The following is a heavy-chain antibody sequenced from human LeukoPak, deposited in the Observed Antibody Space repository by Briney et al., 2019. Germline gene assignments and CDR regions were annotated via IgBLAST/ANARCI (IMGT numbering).Heavy chain of an antibody. Sequence: SETLSLTCTVCGGSFSGYYWSWIRQPPGKGLEWIGEINYSGSTNYNPSLQSRVTISVDTSKNQFYLRLTSVTAADSAMYYCARESSSSPDYWGQGTLVTVSS. V-gene: IGHV4-34*10. J-gene: IGHJ4*02. D-gene: IGHD6-6*01. CDR1: GGSFSGYY. CDR2: INYSGST. CDR3: ARESSSSPDY.